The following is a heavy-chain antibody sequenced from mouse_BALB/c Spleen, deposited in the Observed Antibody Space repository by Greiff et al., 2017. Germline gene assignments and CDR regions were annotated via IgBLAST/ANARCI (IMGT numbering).Heavy chain of an antibody. V-gene: IGHV1-14*01. Sequence: VQLQQSGPELVKPGASVKMSCKASGYTFTSYVMHWVKQKPGQGLEWIGYINPYNDGTKYNEKFKGKATLTSDKSSSTAYMELSSLTSEDSAVYYGARQKGGYGNYFDYWGQGTTLTVSS. CDR1: GYTFTSYV. J-gene: IGHJ2*01. D-gene: IGHD2-1*01. CDR3: ARQKGGYGNYFDY. CDR2: INPYNDGT.